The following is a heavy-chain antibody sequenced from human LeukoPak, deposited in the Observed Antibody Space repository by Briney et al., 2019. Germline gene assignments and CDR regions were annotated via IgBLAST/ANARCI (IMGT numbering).Heavy chain of an antibody. V-gene: IGHV3-7*04. CDR1: GFTFSSYW. D-gene: IGHD6-19*01. CDR2: IKPDESEK. CDR3: ARDLASSGWSPGY. J-gene: IGHJ4*02. Sequence: PGGSLRLSCAASGFTFSSYWMNWVRQAPGKGLEWGANIKPDESEKYYVDSVKGRFTISRDNAKNSLYLQMNSLRAEDTAVYYCARDLASSGWSPGYWGQGTLVTVSS.